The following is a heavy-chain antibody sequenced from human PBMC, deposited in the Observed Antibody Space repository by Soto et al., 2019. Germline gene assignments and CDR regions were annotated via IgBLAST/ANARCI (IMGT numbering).Heavy chain of an antibody. CDR1: GYSFTSYW. CDR3: ARHRGNYGGTSYNWFDP. CDR2: IYPGDSDT. Sequence: PGESLKISCKGSGYSFTSYWIGWVRQMPGKGLEWMGIIYPGDSDTRYSPSFQGQVTISVDKSNITAYLQWSSLRASDTAIYFCARHRGNYGGTSYNWFDPWGQGALVTVSS. V-gene: IGHV5-51*01. D-gene: IGHD4-17*01. J-gene: IGHJ5*02.